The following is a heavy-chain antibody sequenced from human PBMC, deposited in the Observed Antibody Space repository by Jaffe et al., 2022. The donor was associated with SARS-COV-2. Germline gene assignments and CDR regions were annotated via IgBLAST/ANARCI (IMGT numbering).Heavy chain of an antibody. Sequence: EVQLVESGGGLVKPGGSLRLSCAASGFTFSSYSMNWVRQAPGKGLEWVSSISSSSSYIYYADSVKGRFTISRDNAKNSLYLQMNSLRAEDTAVYYCARDGKQQPRPYYYMDVWGKGTTVTVSS. CDR3: ARDGKQQPRPYYYMDV. D-gene: IGHD6-13*01. CDR1: GFTFSSYS. V-gene: IGHV3-21*01. J-gene: IGHJ6*03. CDR2: ISSSSSYI.